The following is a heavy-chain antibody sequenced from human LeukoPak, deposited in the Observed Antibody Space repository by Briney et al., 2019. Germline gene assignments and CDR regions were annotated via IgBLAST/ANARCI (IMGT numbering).Heavy chain of an antibody. CDR3: ARELREYSYGPDY. V-gene: IGHV1-3*01. CDR2: INAGNGNT. CDR1: GYTFTSYT. J-gene: IGHJ4*02. Sequence: ASVKVSCKAPGYTFTSYTMHWVRQAPGQRLEWMGWINAGNGNTKYSQKFQGRVTITRDTSASTAYMELSSLRSEDTAVYYCARELREYSYGPDYWGQGTLVTVSS. D-gene: IGHD5-18*01.